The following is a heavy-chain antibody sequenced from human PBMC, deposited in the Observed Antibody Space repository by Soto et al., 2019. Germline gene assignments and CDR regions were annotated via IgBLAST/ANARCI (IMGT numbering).Heavy chain of an antibody. CDR1: GFTFSSYG. CDR2: ISYDGSNK. V-gene: IGHV3-30*18. Sequence: PGGSLRLSCAASGFTFSSYGMHWVRQAPGKGLEWVAVISYDGSNKYYADSVKGRFTISRDNSKNTLYLQMNSLRAEDTAVYYCAKEPYPYYYDSSGYFDYWGEGTLVTGSS. J-gene: IGHJ4*02. D-gene: IGHD3-22*01. CDR3: AKEPYPYYYDSSGYFDY.